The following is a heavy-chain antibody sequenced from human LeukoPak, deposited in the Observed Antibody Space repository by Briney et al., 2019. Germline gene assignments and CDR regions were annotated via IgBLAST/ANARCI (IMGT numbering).Heavy chain of an antibody. CDR2: INPNSGGT. V-gene: IGHV1-2*02. Sequence: ASVKVSCKASGYTFTGYYMHWVRQAPGQGLEWMGWINPNSGGTNYAQKFQGRVTMTRDTSISTAYMELSSLRSEDTAVYYCARVSGDYSMPFDYWGQGTLVTVSS. CDR3: ARVSGDYSMPFDY. CDR1: GYTFTGYY. D-gene: IGHD2/OR15-2a*01. J-gene: IGHJ4*02.